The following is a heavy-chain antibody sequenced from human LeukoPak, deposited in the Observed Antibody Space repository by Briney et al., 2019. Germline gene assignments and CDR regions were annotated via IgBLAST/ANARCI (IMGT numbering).Heavy chain of an antibody. Sequence: SETLSLTCAVYGGSFSGYYWSWIRQPPGKGQEWIGEINHSGSTNYNPSLKSRVTISVDTSKNQFSLKLSSVTAADTAVYYCARSMVRGGPFDYWGQGTLVTVSS. CDR1: GGSFSGYY. D-gene: IGHD3-10*01. CDR3: ARSMVRGGPFDY. J-gene: IGHJ4*02. V-gene: IGHV4-34*01. CDR2: INHSGST.